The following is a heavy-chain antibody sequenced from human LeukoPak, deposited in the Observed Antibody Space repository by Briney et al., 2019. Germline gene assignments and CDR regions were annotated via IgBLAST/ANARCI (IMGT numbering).Heavy chain of an antibody. D-gene: IGHD6-13*01. CDR1: GYTFTNYG. CDR3: ARDKVIASAGTPNWFDP. V-gene: IGHV1-18*01. CDR2: ISAYDGNT. J-gene: IGHJ5*02. Sequence: ASVKVSCKASGYTFTNYGISWVRQAPGQGLEWMGWISAYDGNTNYLQKFQGRVTMTTDTATSTAYMELRSLRSDDTAVYYCARDKVIASAGTPNWFDPWGQGTPVTVSS.